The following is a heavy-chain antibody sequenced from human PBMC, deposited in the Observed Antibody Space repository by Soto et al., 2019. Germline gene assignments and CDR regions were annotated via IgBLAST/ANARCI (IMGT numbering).Heavy chain of an antibody. Sequence: SVKGSCRAAGYTFTTYSISWARQALGQGLEWMGWISAYNGNTNYAQKLQGGVTMTTDTSTSTAYMELRSLRSDDTAVYYCARDRGLQSSEWFDPWGQGTLVTVSS. CDR1: GYTFTTYS. J-gene: IGHJ5*02. D-gene: IGHD4-4*01. CDR3: ARDRGLQSSEWFDP. V-gene: IGHV1-18*04. CDR2: ISAYNGNT.